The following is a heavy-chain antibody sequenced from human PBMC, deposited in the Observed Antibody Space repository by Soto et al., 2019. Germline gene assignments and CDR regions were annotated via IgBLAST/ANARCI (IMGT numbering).Heavy chain of an antibody. D-gene: IGHD5-18*01. CDR1: GGTFSSYA. Sequence: ASVKVSCKASGGTFSSYAISWVRQAPGQGLEWMGGIIPIFGTANYAQKFQGRVTITADESTSTAYMELSSLRSEDTAVYYCARHAPYSYGNPHYYYGMDVWGQGTTVTVSS. V-gene: IGHV1-69*13. J-gene: IGHJ6*01. CDR3: ARHAPYSYGNPHYYYGMDV. CDR2: IIPIFGTA.